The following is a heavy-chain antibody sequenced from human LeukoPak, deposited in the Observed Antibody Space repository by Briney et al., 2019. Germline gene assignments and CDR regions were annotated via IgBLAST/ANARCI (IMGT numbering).Heavy chain of an antibody. CDR2: IIPILGIA. J-gene: IGHJ4*02. CDR3: ARYSYGTYYFDY. V-gene: IGHV1-69*04. D-gene: IGHD5-18*01. CDR1: GGTFSSYA. Sequence: GASVKVSCKAFGGTFSSYAISWVRQAPGQGLEWMGRIIPILGIANYAQKFQGRVTITADKSTSTAYMELSSLRSEDTAVYYCARYSYGTYYFDYWGQGTLVTVSS.